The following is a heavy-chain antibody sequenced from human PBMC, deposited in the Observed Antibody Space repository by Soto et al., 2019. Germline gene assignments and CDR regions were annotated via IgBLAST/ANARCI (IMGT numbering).Heavy chain of an antibody. Sequence: GXSVKVSCEASVYSFTSYYMHWVRQDPGQGLEWMGIINPSGGSTSDAQKFQGRVTMTRDTSTSTVYMELSSLRSEDTAVYYCARDLKFKGYCSGGSCYNYYYYGMDVWRQGTTFTVSS. J-gene: IGHJ6*02. CDR1: VYSFTSYY. D-gene: IGHD2-15*01. CDR3: ARDLKFKGYCSGGSCYNYYYYGMDV. CDR2: INPSGGST. V-gene: IGHV1-46*01.